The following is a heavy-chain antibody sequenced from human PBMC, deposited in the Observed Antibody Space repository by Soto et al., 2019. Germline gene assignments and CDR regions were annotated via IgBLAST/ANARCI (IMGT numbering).Heavy chain of an antibody. D-gene: IGHD5-12*01. CDR2: IYYSGST. V-gene: IGHV4-31*03. CDR3: ARAPPTTNDAFDI. CDR1: GGSISSGGYY. Sequence: SETLSLTCTVSGGSISSGGYYWSWIRQHPGKGLEWIGYIYYSGSTYYNPSLKSRVTISVDTSKNQFSLKLSSVTAADTAVYYCARAPPTTNDAFDIWGQGTMVTVSS. J-gene: IGHJ3*02.